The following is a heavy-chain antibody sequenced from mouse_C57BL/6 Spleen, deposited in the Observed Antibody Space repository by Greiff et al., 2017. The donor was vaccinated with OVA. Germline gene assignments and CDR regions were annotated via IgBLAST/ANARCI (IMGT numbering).Heavy chain of an antibody. CDR3: ARHEVVVETYYAMDD. Sequence: QVQLKESGAELVKPGASVKLSCKASGYTFTEYSIHWVKQRPGQGLEWIGWFYPGSGSIKYNEKFKDKATLTADKSSSTVYMELSRLTSEDSAVYFCARHEVVVETYYAMDDWGQGTSVTVSS. D-gene: IGHD1-1*01. J-gene: IGHJ4*01. CDR2: FYPGSGSI. V-gene: IGHV1-62-2*01. CDR1: GYTFTEYS.